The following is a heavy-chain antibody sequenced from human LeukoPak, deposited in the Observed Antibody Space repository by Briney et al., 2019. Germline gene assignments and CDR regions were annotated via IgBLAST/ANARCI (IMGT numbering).Heavy chain of an antibody. CDR2: IYYSGST. CDR1: GGSISSGGYY. CDR3: AGGVNYDFWSGYPYYFDY. Sequence: PLETLSLTCAVSGGSISSGGYYWSWIRQHPGKGLEWIGYIYYSGSTYYNPSLKSRVTISVDTSKNQFSLKLSSVTAADTAVYYCAGGVNYDFWSGYPYYFDYWGQGTLVTVSS. J-gene: IGHJ4*02. V-gene: IGHV4-31*11. D-gene: IGHD3-3*01.